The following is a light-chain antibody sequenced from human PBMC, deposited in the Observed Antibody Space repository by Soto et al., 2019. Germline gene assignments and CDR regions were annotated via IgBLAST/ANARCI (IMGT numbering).Light chain of an antibody. CDR3: QQYGDGNSPRYS. CDR2: GTS. Sequence: EIVLTQSPGTLSLSPGERVTLSCRASQSVNSNYLAWYQQKPGQAPRLLIYGTSSRATGIPDRFSGSGSGTDFTITISRLEPEDFAVYYCQQYGDGNSPRYSFGQGTKLEIK. CDR1: QSVNSNY. V-gene: IGKV3-20*01. J-gene: IGKJ2*03.